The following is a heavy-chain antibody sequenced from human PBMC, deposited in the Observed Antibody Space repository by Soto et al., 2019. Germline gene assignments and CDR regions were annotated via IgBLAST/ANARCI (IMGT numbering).Heavy chain of an antibody. D-gene: IGHD1-26*01. Sequence: GGSLRLSCAASGIDFSSEVMSWFRPAPGKGLEWVSSTSGCGRTIYNADSMRGRFAISRDNSKNSLYLQLNNLRVDDTAFYYCAQVGPSYYYCMDVWGQGTTVTVSS. CDR1: GIDFSSEV. V-gene: IGHV3-23*01. CDR3: AQVGPSYYYCMDV. J-gene: IGHJ6*02. CDR2: TSGCGRTI.